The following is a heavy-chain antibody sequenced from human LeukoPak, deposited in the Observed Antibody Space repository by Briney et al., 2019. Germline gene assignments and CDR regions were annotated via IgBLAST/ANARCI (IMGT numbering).Heavy chain of an antibody. CDR2: INRDGSST. CDR3: ATHREYSQEP. CDR1: GFTFRTSW. J-gene: IGHJ5*02. Sequence: GGSLRLSCAASGFTFRTSWMHWVRQAPGKGLMWVSFINRDGSSTNYVDSVKGRFTISRDNAKNTLYLQMNRLRDEDTAVYYCATHREYSQEPWGQGTLVTVSS. V-gene: IGHV3-74*01. D-gene: IGHD5-12*01.